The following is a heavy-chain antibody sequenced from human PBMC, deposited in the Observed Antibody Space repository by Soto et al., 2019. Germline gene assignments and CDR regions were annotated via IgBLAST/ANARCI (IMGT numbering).Heavy chain of an antibody. CDR3: AKDIGIAAAGLIHY. J-gene: IGHJ4*02. D-gene: IGHD6-13*01. Sequence: EVQLVESGGVVVQPGGSLRLSCAASGFTFDDYTMHWVRQAPGKGLEWVSLISWDGGSTYYADSVKGRFTISRDNSKNSLYLQMNSLRNEDTALYYCAKDIGIAAAGLIHYWGQGTLVTVSS. CDR1: GFTFDDYT. V-gene: IGHV3-43*01. CDR2: ISWDGGST.